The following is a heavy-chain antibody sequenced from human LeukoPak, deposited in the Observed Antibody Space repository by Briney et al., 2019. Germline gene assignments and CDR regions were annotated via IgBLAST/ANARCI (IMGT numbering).Heavy chain of an antibody. CDR2: INPNSCGT. CDR3: ASGYCSSTSCYAMGY. V-gene: IGHV1-2*02. Sequence: ASVKVSCKASGYTFTGYYMHWVRQAPGQGLEWMGWINPNSCGTNYAQKFQGRVTMTRDTSISTAYMELSRLRSDDTAVYYCASGYCSSTSCYAMGYWGQGTLVTVSS. CDR1: GYTFTGYY. J-gene: IGHJ4*02. D-gene: IGHD2-2*03.